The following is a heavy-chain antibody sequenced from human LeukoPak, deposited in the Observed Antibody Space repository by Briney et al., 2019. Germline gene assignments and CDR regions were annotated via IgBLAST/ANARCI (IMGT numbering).Heavy chain of an antibody. CDR1: GFTFSSYG. Sequence: GGSLRLSCAASGFTFSSYGMHWVRQAPGKGLEWVAFIRYDGSNKYYADSVKGRFTISRDNSKSTLYLQMNSLRAEDTAVYYCAKRSGDYGDYYFDYWGQGTLVTVSS. CDR3: AKRSGDYGDYYFDY. J-gene: IGHJ4*02. CDR2: IRYDGSNK. V-gene: IGHV3-30*02. D-gene: IGHD4-17*01.